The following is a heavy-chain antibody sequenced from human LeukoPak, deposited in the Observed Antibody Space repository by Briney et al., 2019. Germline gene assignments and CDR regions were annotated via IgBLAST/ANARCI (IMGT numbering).Heavy chain of an antibody. CDR1: GGTFSSYA. J-gene: IGHJ4*02. Sequence: SVKVSCKASGGTFSSYAINWVRQAPGQGLEWMGGIIPIFATANYAQKFQGRVTITADESTSTAYLEMSSLRSEDTAVYYCARDYGDYLFDYWGQGTLVTVSS. V-gene: IGHV1-69*13. D-gene: IGHD4-17*01. CDR2: IIPIFATA. CDR3: ARDYGDYLFDY.